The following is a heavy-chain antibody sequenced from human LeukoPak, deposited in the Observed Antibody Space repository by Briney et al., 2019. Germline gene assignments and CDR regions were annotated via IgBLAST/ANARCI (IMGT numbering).Heavy chain of an antibody. CDR3: ARRINYFDY. V-gene: IGHV4-59*02. CDR1: AGSVSDYY. Sequence: KPSETLSLTCTVAAGSVSDYYCSWIRQAPGKGLEWVGYIYYSGSTNYNPSLKSRVTMSVDTSKYQFSLKLRSVTATDTAVYYCARRINYFDYWGLGTLVTVSS. D-gene: IGHD5-24*01. J-gene: IGHJ4*02. CDR2: IYYSGST.